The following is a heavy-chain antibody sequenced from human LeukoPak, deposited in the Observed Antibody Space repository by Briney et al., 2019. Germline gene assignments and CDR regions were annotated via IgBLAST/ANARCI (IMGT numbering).Heavy chain of an antibody. Sequence: PGGSLRLSCAASGFTFSSYGMHWVRQAPGKGLEWVAFIRYDGSNKYYADSVKGRFTISRDNSKNTLYLQMNSLRAEDTAVYCCANTRRIAAAPFDYWGQGTLVTVSS. V-gene: IGHV3-30*02. CDR1: GFTFSSYG. J-gene: IGHJ4*02. CDR3: ANTRRIAAAPFDY. D-gene: IGHD6-13*01. CDR2: IRYDGSNK.